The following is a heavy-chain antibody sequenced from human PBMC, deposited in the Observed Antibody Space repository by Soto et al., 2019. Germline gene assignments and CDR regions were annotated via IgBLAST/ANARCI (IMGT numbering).Heavy chain of an antibody. J-gene: IGHJ4*02. D-gene: IGHD2-21*02. CDR2: INAGNGNT. V-gene: IGHV1-3*01. CDR1: GYTFTSYA. CDR3: ARSILVVTAADY. Sequence: DSLKVSCKSSGYTFTSYALHWVRHAPGQRLEWMGWINAGNGNTKYSQKFQGRVTITRDTSASTAYMELSSLRSEDTAVYYCARSILVVTAADYWGQGTLFTVSS.